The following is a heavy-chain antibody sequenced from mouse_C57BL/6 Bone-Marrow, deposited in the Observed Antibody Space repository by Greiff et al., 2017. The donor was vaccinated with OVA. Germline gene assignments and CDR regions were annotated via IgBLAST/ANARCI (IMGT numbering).Heavy chain of an antibody. CDR3: ARGGSPPGRVDYYAMDY. Sequence: QVQLQQPGAELVKPGASVKLSCKASGYTFTSYWMHWVKQRPGRGLEWIGRIDPNRGGTKYNEKFKSKATLTVDKPSSTAYMQLSSLTSEDSAVYYCARGGSPPGRVDYYAMDYWGQGTSVTVSS. V-gene: IGHV1-72*01. CDR2: IDPNRGGT. CDR1: GYTFTSYW. J-gene: IGHJ4*01.